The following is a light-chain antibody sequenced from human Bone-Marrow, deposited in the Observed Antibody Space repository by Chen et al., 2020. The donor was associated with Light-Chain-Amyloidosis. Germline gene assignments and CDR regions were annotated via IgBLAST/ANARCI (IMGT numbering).Light chain of an antibody. V-gene: IGKV2D-29*01. CDR2: EAF. CDR1: QSLLYSNGVTY. CDR3: MQSIHLRT. Sequence: DVVTTQTPLSLSVTPGLPASISCKSSQSLLYSNGVTYLYWFLQKPGQPPQLLVYEAFNRFSGVPHRFSGSGSGTDFTLKISRVEAEDVGTYYCMQSIHLRTFGQGIKVEIK. J-gene: IGKJ1*01.